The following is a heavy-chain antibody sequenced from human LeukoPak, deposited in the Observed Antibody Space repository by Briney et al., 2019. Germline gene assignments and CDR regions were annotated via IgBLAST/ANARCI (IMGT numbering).Heavy chain of an antibody. CDR1: GGSISSGDYY. CDR3: ARIYRPYYDSSGYYFPSYWYFDL. CDR2: IYYSGST. J-gene: IGHJ2*01. Sequence: SETLSLTCTVSGGSISSGDYYWSWIRQPPGKGMEWIGYIYYSGSTYYNPSLKSRVTISVDTSKNQFSLKLSSVTAADTAVYYCARIYRPYYDSSGYYFPSYWYFDLWGRGTLVTVSS. V-gene: IGHV4-30-4*01. D-gene: IGHD3-22*01.